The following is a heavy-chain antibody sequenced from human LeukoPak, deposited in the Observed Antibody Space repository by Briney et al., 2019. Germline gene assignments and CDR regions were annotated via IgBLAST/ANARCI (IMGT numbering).Heavy chain of an antibody. J-gene: IGHJ4*02. CDR1: GGSFSGYY. CDR3: ARGGDGYISA. Sequence: SETLSLTCAVYGGSFSGYYWSWIRQPPGKGLEWIGEINHSGSTNYNPSLKSRVTISVATSKNQFSLKLSSVTAADTAVYYCARGGDGYISAWGQGTLVTVSS. CDR2: INHSGST. D-gene: IGHD5-24*01. V-gene: IGHV4-34*01.